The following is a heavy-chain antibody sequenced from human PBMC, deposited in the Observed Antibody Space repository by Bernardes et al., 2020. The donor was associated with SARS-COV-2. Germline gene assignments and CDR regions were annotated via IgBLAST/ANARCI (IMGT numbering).Heavy chain of an antibody. Sequence: GSLRLSCAVSGFTVSNNYMTWVRQAPGKGLEWVSVIYSDGSTDYADSVEGRFTISRDNSKNTLSIQMNSLRAEDTAVYYCARETGSLGMDVWGQGTTVTVSS. J-gene: IGHJ6*02. CDR1: GFTVSNNY. CDR2: IYSDGST. CDR3: ARETGSLGMDV. D-gene: IGHD3-10*01. V-gene: IGHV3-66*01.